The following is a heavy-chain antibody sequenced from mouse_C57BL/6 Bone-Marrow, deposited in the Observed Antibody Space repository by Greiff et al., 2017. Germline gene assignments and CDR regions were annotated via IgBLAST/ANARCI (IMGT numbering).Heavy chain of an antibody. D-gene: IGHD1-1*01. Sequence: QVQLQQPGAELVMPGASVKLSCKASGYTFTSYWMHWVKQRPGQGLEWIGEIDPSDSYTNYNQKFKGKSTLTVDKSSSTAYMQLSSLTSEDSAVYYCARVAGSSLYYAMDYWDQGTSVTVSS. CDR1: GYTFTSYW. CDR3: ARVAGSSLYYAMDY. V-gene: IGHV1-69*01. J-gene: IGHJ4*01. CDR2: IDPSDSYT.